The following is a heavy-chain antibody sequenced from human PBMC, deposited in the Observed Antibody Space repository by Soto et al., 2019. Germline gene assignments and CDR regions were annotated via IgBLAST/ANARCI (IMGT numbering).Heavy chain of an antibody. V-gene: IGHV4-39*01. J-gene: IGHJ3*02. D-gene: IGHD2-15*01. CDR3: ARQDPRIDAFDI. Sequence: QLQLQESGPGLVKPSETLSLTCTVSGGSISSSSYYWGWIRQPPGKGLEWIGSIYYSGSTYYNPSLKSRVTISVDTSKNQFSLKLSSVTAADTAVYYCARQDPRIDAFDIWGQGTMVTVSS. CDR1: GGSISSSSYY. CDR2: IYYSGST.